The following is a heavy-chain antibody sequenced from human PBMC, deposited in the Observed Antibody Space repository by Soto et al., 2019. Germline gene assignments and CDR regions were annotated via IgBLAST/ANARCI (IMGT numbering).Heavy chain of an antibody. J-gene: IGHJ4*02. CDR3: VRDYGWTTGTGTGYFDY. Sequence: QVQLVESGGGVVQPGRSLRLSCAATGFSFSTHAMYWVRQAPGKGLEWVAVISFDGGIKYYADAVKGRFTISRDNSKNTVFLQTNSLRPEDTAVYFCVRDYGWTTGTGTGYFDYWGQGALVTVSS. CDR1: GFSFSTHA. CDR2: ISFDGGIK. D-gene: IGHD3-9*01. V-gene: IGHV3-30*03.